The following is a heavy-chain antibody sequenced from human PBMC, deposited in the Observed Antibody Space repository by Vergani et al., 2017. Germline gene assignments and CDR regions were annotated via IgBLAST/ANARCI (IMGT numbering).Heavy chain of an antibody. J-gene: IGHJ6*02. D-gene: IGHD6-19*01. V-gene: IGHV4-59*12. CDR1: GGSISSYS. CDR2: IYYSGST. Sequence: QVQLQESGPGLVKPSETLSLTCTVSGGSISSYSWSWIRQPPGKGLEWIGYIYYSGSTNYNPSLKSRVTISVDTSKNQFSLKRSSVTAADTAVYYCASGSSGWYFGAYGMDVWGQGTTVTVSS. CDR3: ASGSSGWYFGAYGMDV.